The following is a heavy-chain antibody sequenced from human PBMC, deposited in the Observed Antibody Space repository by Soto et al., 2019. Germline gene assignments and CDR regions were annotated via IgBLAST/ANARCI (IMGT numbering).Heavy chain of an antibody. CDR1: GYTLTELS. D-gene: IGHD3-9*01. CDR2: FDPEDGET. CDR3: ATEPPLRYFDWLPKFDY. Sequence: RASVKVSCKVSGYTLTELSMHWVRQAPGKGFEWMGGFDPEDGETIYAQKFQGRVTMTEDTSTDTAYMELSSLRSEDTAVYYCATEPPLRYFDWLPKFDYWGQGTLVTVSS. J-gene: IGHJ4*02. V-gene: IGHV1-24*01.